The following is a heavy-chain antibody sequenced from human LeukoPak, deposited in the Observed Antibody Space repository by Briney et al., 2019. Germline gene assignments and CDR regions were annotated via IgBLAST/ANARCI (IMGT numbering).Heavy chain of an antibody. CDR2: LSAGGGGA. V-gene: IGHV3-23*01. D-gene: IGHD2-15*01. CDR1: GFICRSYA. CDR3: GKAKRRRCDFGS. Sequence: GGSLRLSCAASGFICRSYAMSWVRQAPGKGREWGSSLSAGGGGAYYADSVRGRVTISRDDSKNTLYLQMKSLRVEDTGRYYCGKAKRRRCDFGSWGEGALATVSS. J-gene: IGHJ4*02.